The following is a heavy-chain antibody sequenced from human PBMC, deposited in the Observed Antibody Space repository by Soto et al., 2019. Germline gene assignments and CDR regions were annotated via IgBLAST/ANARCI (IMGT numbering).Heavy chain of an antibody. CDR1: GYTFTGYY. CDR2: SNPNSGGT. D-gene: IGHD3-22*01. J-gene: IGHJ3*01. V-gene: IGHV1-2*04. CDR3: ARSGIRVYDSSGYYENDAFDC. Sequence: APGKVSCKASGYTFTGYYIHWGRQAPGQGLEWVGWSNPNSGGTNYAQKFQGWVTMTRDTSISTAYMELSGLRSDDTAVYYCARSGIRVYDSSGYYENDAFDCWGQGTMVTVSS.